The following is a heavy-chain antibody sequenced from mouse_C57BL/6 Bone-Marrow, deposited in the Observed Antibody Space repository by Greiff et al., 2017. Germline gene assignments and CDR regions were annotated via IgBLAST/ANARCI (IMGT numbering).Heavy chain of an antibody. J-gene: IGHJ4*01. V-gene: IGHV1-75*01. CDR2: IFPGSGST. Sequence: QVQLQQSGPELVKPGASVKISCKASGYTFTDYYINWVKQRPGQGLELIGWIFPGSGSTYYNEKFKGKATLTVDKSSSTAYMLLSSLTSEDSAVXFCARLDPYYSRPRDYWGQGTSVTVSS. D-gene: IGHD2-5*01. CDR3: ARLDPYYSRPRDY. CDR1: GYTFTDYY.